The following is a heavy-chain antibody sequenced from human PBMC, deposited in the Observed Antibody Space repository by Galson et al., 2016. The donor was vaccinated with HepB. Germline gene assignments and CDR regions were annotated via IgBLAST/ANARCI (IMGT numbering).Heavy chain of an antibody. V-gene: IGHV3-11*06. CDR2: ISSTSKYT. CDR1: GFAFSDFY. D-gene: IGHD1-26*01. Sequence: SLRLSCAASGFAFSDFYMTWIRQAPGKGLQWLSYISSTSKYTHYADSVEGRFTISRDNTNNSVHLQIKSLTTEDTATYFCAREIASGSYHVLDVWGEGTTVIVSS. CDR3: AREIASGSYHVLDV. J-gene: IGHJ6*02.